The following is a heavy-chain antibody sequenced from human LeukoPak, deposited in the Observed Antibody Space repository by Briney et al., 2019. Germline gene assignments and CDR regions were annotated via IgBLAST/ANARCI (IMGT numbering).Heavy chain of an antibody. J-gene: IGHJ3*02. CDR2: IYSGGST. D-gene: IGHD3-10*01. CDR1: GFTVSSNY. V-gene: IGHV3-53*01. CDR3: ARDGRGDGVPAENAFAI. Sequence: PGGSLRLSCAASGFTVSSNYVSWVRQAPGKGLEWVSVIYSGGSTYYADSVKGRFTISRDNSKNTLYLQINSLRAEDTAVYYCARDGRGDGVPAENAFAIWGQGTMVTVSS.